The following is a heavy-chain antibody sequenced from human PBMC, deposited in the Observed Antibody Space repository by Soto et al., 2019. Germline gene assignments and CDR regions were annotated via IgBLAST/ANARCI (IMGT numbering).Heavy chain of an antibody. CDR2: IYYSGST. D-gene: IGHD3-10*01. J-gene: IGHJ4*02. CDR3: ARESITMVRGVI. Sequence: SETLSLTCTVSGGSISSYYWSWIRQPPGKGLEWIGYIYYSGSTNYNPSLKSRVTISVETSNNQFSLKLSSVTAADTAVYYCARESITMVRGVIWGQGTLVTVS. CDR1: GGSISSYY. V-gene: IGHV4-59*12.